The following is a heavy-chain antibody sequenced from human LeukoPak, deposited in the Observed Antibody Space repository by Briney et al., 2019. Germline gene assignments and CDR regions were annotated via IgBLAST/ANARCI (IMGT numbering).Heavy chain of an antibody. CDR3: ARDANYYDVRGENYFNY. D-gene: IGHD3-22*01. J-gene: IGHJ4*02. Sequence: GASVKVSCKASGGTFSSYAISWVRQAPGQGLEWMGGIIPIFGTANYAQKFQGRVTITADESTSTAYMELSSLRSEDTAVYYCARDANYYDVRGENYFNYWGQGTLVTVSS. CDR1: GGTFSSYA. CDR2: IIPIFGTA. V-gene: IGHV1-69*13.